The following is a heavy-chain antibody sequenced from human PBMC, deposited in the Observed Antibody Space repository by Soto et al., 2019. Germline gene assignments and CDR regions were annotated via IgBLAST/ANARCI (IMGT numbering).Heavy chain of an antibody. CDR2: IYYSGRT. J-gene: IGHJ4*02. Sequence: QLQLQESGPGLVKPSETLSLSCTVSGGSVSSSNYYWGWIRQPPGKGLEWIGSIYYSGRTYYNPSLKSRVTISVDTSKNQFSLKLSSVTAADTAVYYCARVLRFLEWVGDFDYWGQGTLVTVSS. CDR3: ARVLRFLEWVGDFDY. D-gene: IGHD3-3*01. V-gene: IGHV4-39*01. CDR1: GGSVSSSNYY.